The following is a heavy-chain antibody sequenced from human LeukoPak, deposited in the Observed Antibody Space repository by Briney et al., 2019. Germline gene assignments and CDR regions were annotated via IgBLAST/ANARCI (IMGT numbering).Heavy chain of an antibody. CDR1: GGTFSSYA. CDR2: IIPIFVRA. V-gene: IGHV1-69*06. D-gene: IGHD6-19*01. Sequence: SVKVFCKASGGTFSSYAISWGRQAPGQGPEWVGGIIPIFVRANYAQKFQGRVTITADKSTSTAYMELSSLRSEDTAVYYCAKGVYSSGWYAREVGLYYMDVWGKGTTVTVSS. J-gene: IGHJ6*03. CDR3: AKGVYSSGWYAREVGLYYMDV.